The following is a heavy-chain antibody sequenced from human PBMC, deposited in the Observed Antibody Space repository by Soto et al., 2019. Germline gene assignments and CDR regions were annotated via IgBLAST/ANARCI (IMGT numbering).Heavy chain of an antibody. V-gene: IGHV1-3*01. CDR3: TRGDYGGYSGVWFDP. CDR1: GYTFTSYA. D-gene: IGHD4-17*01. CDR2: INAGNGNT. Sequence: GASVKVSCKASGYTFTSYAMHWVRQAPGQRLEWMGWINAGNGNTKYSQKFQGRVTITRDTSASTAYMELSSLRSEDTAVYYCTRGDYGGYSGVWFDPWGQGTLVTVSS. J-gene: IGHJ5*02.